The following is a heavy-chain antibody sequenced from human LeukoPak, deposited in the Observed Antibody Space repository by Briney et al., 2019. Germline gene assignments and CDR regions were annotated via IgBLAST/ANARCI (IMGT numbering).Heavy chain of an antibody. Sequence: GGSLRLSCAASGFTFSSYGMHWVRQAQGKGLEWVAVIWYDGSNKYYADSVKGRFTISRDNSKNTLYLQMNSLRAEDTAVYYCATQLRYFDWLPLGYWGQGTLVTVSS. J-gene: IGHJ4*02. D-gene: IGHD3-9*01. CDR3: ATQLRYFDWLPLGY. CDR1: GFTFSSYG. V-gene: IGHV3-33*01. CDR2: IWYDGSNK.